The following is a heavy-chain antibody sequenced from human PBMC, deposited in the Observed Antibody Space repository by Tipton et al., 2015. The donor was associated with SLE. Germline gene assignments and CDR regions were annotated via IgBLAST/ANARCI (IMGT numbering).Heavy chain of an antibody. Sequence: TLSLTCSLYGGTFTGYHWSWIRQSPGKELELIGGISHSGSTNYNPSLKNRVTISLDTSNKGFSLELTSMTAADTAVYYCARHGYPEERWLQFNLEYWGQGTLVTVSS. D-gene: IGHD5-24*01. J-gene: IGHJ4*02. V-gene: IGHV4-34*01. CDR3: ARHGYPEERWLQFNLEY. CDR2: ISHSGST. CDR1: GGTFTGYH.